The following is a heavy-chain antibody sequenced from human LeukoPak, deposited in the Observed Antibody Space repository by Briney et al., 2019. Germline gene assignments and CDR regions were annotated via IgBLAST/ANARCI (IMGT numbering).Heavy chain of an antibody. Sequence: GESLQISRQGSGYSFTSYWIGWVRQMPGKGLEWMGIIYPGDSDTRYSPSFQGQVTISADKSISTAYLQWSSLKASDTAMYYCARPHYYDSRGLNTDYWGQGTLVTVSS. CDR2: IYPGDSDT. CDR1: GYSFTSYW. D-gene: IGHD3-22*01. CDR3: ARPHYYDSRGLNTDY. J-gene: IGHJ4*02. V-gene: IGHV5-51*01.